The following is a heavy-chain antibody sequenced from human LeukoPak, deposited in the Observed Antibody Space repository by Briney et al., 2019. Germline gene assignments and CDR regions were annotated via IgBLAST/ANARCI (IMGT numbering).Heavy chain of an antibody. V-gene: IGHV3-73*01. CDR1: GFTFSGSA. Sequence: TGGSLRLSCAASGFTFSGSALHWVRQASGKGLEWVGGIRSKANSYATAYAASVKGRFTVSRDDSKNTAYLQMNSLKTEDTAVYYCSSLFYDSSGYYSRWGQGTLVTVSS. D-gene: IGHD3-22*01. J-gene: IGHJ4*02. CDR2: IRSKANSYAT. CDR3: SSLFYDSSGYYSR.